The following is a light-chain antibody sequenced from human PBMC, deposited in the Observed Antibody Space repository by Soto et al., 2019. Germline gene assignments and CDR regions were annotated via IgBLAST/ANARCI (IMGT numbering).Light chain of an antibody. J-gene: IGLJ1*01. Sequence: QSVLTQPPSVSGAPGQRVTISCTGSSSNIGAGYDVHWYQHLPGTAPKLLIYGNSNRPSGVPDRFSGYKSGNTASLAITGLQVEDEADYYCQSYDSSLSGYVFGTGTKLTVL. CDR3: QSYDSSLSGYV. V-gene: IGLV1-40*01. CDR2: GNS. CDR1: SSNIGAGYD.